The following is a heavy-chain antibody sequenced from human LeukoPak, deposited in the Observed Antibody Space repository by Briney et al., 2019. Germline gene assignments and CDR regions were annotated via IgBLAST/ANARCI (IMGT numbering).Heavy chain of an antibody. J-gene: IGHJ4*02. V-gene: IGHV3-30*02. CDR2: MWYDGSNK. CDR1: GFSFSSYG. D-gene: IGHD2-2*01. CDR3: AKDPLVYCSSTSCQTPFDY. Sequence: PGGSLRLSCAASGFSFSSYGIHWVRQAPGKGLEWVAFMWYDGSNKNYADSVKGRFTISRDNSKNTLYLQMNSLRVGDTAVYYCAKDPLVYCSSTSCQTPFDYWGQGTLVTVSS.